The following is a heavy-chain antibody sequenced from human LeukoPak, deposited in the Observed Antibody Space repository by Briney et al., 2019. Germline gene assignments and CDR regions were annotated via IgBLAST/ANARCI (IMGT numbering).Heavy chain of an antibody. V-gene: IGHV4-39*01. CDR1: GGSISSSSYY. D-gene: IGHD6-19*01. CDR2: IYYSGST. J-gene: IGHJ4*02. CDR3: ARLGPPSGGWSIDY. Sequence: SETLSLTCTVSGGSISSSSYYWGWIRQPPGKGLEWIGSIYYSGSTYYNPSLKSRVTISVDTSKNQFSLKLSSVTAADTAVYYCARLGPPSGGWSIDYWGQGTLVTVSS.